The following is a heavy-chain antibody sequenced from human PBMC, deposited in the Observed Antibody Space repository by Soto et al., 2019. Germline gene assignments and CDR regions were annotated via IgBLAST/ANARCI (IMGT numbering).Heavy chain of an antibody. J-gene: IGHJ5*02. V-gene: IGHV4-4*02. CDR2: MYHSGSH. Sequence: QVQLRQSGPGLVKPSGTLSLSCAVSGGSISSTNWWSWVRQSPGKGLEWIGEMYHSGSHTYNTSLRGRVTMSVDKSNNQFSLQLRYVSAADTAVYYCATLPPRIELAVLPIPTWGQGTLVTVSA. D-gene: IGHD2-8*02. CDR1: GGSISSTNW. CDR3: ATLPPRIELAVLPIPT.